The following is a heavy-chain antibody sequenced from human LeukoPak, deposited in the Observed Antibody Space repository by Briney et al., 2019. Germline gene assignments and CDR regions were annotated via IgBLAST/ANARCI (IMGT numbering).Heavy chain of an antibody. Sequence: ASVKVSCKASGYTFTSYDINWVRQATGQGLEWMGWMNPNSGNTGYAQKFQGRVTMTRNTSISTTYMELSSLRSEDTAVYYCASRTQWELLGEAFDIWGQGTMVTVSS. CDR2: MNPNSGNT. V-gene: IGHV1-8*01. CDR3: ASRTQWELLGEAFDI. D-gene: IGHD1-26*01. CDR1: GYTFTSYD. J-gene: IGHJ3*02.